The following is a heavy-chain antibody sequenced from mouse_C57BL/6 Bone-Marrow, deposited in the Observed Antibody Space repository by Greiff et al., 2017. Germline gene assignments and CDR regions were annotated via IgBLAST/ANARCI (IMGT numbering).Heavy chain of an antibody. J-gene: IGHJ3*01. D-gene: IGHD1-3*01. CDR3: ASSRLISFAY. Sequence: QVQLQQPGAELVKPGASVKLSCKASGYTFTSYWMQWVKQRPGQGLEWIGEIDPSDSYPNYNQKFKGKATLTVDTSSSTAYMQLSSLTSEDAAVYYCASSRLISFAYWGQGTLVTVSA. CDR2: IDPSDSYP. V-gene: IGHV1-50*01. CDR1: GYTFTSYW.